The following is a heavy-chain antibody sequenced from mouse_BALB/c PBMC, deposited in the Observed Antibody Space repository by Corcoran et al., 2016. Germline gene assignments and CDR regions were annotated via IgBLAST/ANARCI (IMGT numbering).Heavy chain of an antibody. V-gene: IGHV9-1*02. CDR1: GYTFTNYG. CDR3: ASYGNLDY. J-gene: IGHJ2*01. Sequence: QIQLVQSGPELKKPGETVKISCKASGYTFTNYGMNWVKQAPGKGLKWMGWINTYTGEPTYADDFKGRFAFSLETSASTAYLQINNLKNEDMATYFCASYGNLDYWGQGTTLTVSS. CDR2: INTYTGEP. D-gene: IGHD2-1*01.